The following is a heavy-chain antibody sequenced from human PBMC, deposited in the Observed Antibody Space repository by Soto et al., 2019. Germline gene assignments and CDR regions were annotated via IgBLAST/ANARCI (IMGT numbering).Heavy chain of an antibody. J-gene: IGHJ4*02. CDR3: AKLIAVAGTLSDY. V-gene: IGHV3-30*18. D-gene: IGHD6-19*01. Sequence: QVQLVESGGGVVQPGRSLRLSCAASGFTFSSYGMHWVRQAPGKGLEWVAVISYDGSNKYYADSVKGRFTISRDNSKNTLYLQMNSLRAEDTAVYYWAKLIAVAGTLSDYWGQRTLVTVSS. CDR1: GFTFSSYG. CDR2: ISYDGSNK.